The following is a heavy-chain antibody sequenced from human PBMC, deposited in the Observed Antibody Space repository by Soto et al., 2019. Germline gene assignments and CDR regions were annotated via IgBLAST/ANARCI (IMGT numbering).Heavy chain of an antibody. CDR3: ARATRRYDFWSGYYRNGYYYYGMDV. J-gene: IGHJ6*02. D-gene: IGHD3-3*01. CDR2: INPNSGGT. V-gene: IGHV1-2*04. CDR1: GYTFTGYY. Sequence: GASVKVSCKASGYTFTGYYMHWVRQAPGQGLEWMGWINPNSGGTNYAQKFQGWVTMTRDTSISTAYMELSRLRSDDTAVYYCARATRRYDFWSGYYRNGYYYYGMDVWGQGTTVTVS.